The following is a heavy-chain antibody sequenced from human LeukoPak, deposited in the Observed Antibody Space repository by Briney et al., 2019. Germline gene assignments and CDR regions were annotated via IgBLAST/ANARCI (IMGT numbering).Heavy chain of an antibody. J-gene: IGHJ4*02. CDR1: GGSISSSSYY. Sequence: PSETLSLTCTVSGGSISSSSYYWGWIRQPPGKGLEWIGSIYYSGSTYYNPSLKSRVTISVDTSKNQFSLKLSSVTAADTAVYYCARVEWELPYYFDYWGQGTLVTVSS. V-gene: IGHV4-39*01. D-gene: IGHD1-26*01. CDR2: IYYSGST. CDR3: ARVEWELPYYFDY.